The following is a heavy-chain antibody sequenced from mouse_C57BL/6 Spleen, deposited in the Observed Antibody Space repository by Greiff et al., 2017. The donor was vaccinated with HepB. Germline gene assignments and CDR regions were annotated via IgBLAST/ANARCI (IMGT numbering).Heavy chain of an antibody. CDR2: IDPETGGT. J-gene: IGHJ3*01. CDR1: GYTFTDYE. Sequence: QVQLQQSGAELVRPGASVTLSCKASGYTFTDYEMHWVKQTPVHGLEWIGAIDPETGGTAYNQKFKGKAILTADKSSSTAYMELRSLTSEDSAVYYCTRGDYYGSSPFAYWGQGTLVTVSA. V-gene: IGHV1-15*01. D-gene: IGHD1-1*01. CDR3: TRGDYYGSSPFAY.